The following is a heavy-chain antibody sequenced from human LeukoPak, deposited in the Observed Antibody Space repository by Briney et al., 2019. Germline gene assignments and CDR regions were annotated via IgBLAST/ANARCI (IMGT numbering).Heavy chain of an antibody. CDR1: GFTFSNYG. CDR3: ATHTQVAAPGTAYFDY. Sequence: GGSLRLSCAASGFTFSNYGMHWVRQAPGKGLEWVAFMWYEGTNKYYADSVKGRFTISRDNSKSTLYLQMNSLRAEDTAVYYCATHTQVAAPGTAYFDYWGQGTLVTVSS. J-gene: IGHJ4*02. CDR2: MWYEGTNK. V-gene: IGHV3-30*02. D-gene: IGHD6-13*01.